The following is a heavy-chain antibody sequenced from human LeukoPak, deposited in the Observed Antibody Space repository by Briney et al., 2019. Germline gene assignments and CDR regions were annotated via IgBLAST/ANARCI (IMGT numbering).Heavy chain of an antibody. D-gene: IGHD4-17*01. CDR2: INPSGGST. CDR3: ARDSRMTTVTTAFDY. CDR1: GYTFTSYY. J-gene: IGHJ4*02. V-gene: IGHV1-46*01. Sequence: ASVKVSCKASGYTFTSYYMHWVRQAPGQGLEWMGIINPSGGSTSHAQKFQGRVTMTRDTSTSTVYMELSSLRSEDTAVYYCARDSRMTTVTTAFDYWGQGTLVTVSS.